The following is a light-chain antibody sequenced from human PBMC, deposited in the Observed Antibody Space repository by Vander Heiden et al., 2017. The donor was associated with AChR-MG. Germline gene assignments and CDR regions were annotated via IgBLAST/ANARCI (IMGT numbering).Light chain of an antibody. J-gene: IGLJ1*01. CDR3: SSYTSSSTLYV. CDR2: DVS. CDR1: SSDVGGDNY. Sequence: HSALPHPASVSVSPGHSITISCTATSSDVGGDNYVPSYQQHPGKAPKLMIYDVSNRPSGVSNRFSGSKSGNTASLTISGLQAEDEADYYCSSYTSSSTLYVFGTGTKVTVL. V-gene: IGLV2-14*01.